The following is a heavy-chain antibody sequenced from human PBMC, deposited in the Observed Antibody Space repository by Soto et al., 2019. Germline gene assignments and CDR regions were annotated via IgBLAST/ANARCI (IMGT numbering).Heavy chain of an antibody. V-gene: IGHV4-59*01. D-gene: IGHD4-17*01. Sequence: KPSETLSLTCTVSGGSISSYYWSWIRQPPGKGLEWIGYIYYSGSTNYNPSLKSRVTISVDTSKNQFSLKLSSVTAADTAVYYCARGVYGEYGSYHYWDQGSLATVYS. CDR1: GGSISSYY. CDR3: ARGVYGEYGSYHY. CDR2: IYYSGST. J-gene: IGHJ4*02.